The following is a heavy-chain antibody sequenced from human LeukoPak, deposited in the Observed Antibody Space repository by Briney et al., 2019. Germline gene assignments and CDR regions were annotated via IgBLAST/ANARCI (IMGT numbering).Heavy chain of an antibody. CDR2: INHSGYT. Sequence: SETLSLTCAVSGVSFNNYYWSWVRQTPGKGLEWIGEINHSGYTNDSPSLKGRVTLSIDTSRKQFSLNLRSVTVADTGIYYCTRMTTGHDYWGQGTLVTVSS. CDR1: GVSFNNYY. J-gene: IGHJ4*02. D-gene: IGHD4-17*01. CDR3: TRMTTGHDY. V-gene: IGHV4-34*01.